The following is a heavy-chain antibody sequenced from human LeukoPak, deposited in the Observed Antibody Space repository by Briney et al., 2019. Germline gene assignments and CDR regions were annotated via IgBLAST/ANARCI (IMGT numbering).Heavy chain of an antibody. CDR2: ISAGGLRT. CDR3: AKDRDCSSTGCYVFAN. D-gene: IGHD2-2*01. V-gene: IGHV3-23*01. CDR1: GFTFSDYA. J-gene: IGHJ4*02. Sequence: PGGSLRLSWAASGFTFSDYAFNWVRQAPGKGLEWVSSISAGGLRTYYADSVRGRFTISRDNSKNTMYLQMNNLRAEDTAIYYCAKDRDCSSTGCYVFANWGQGTLVTVSS.